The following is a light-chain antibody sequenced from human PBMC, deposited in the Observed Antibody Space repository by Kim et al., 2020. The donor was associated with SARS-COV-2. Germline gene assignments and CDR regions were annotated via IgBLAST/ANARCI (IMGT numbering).Light chain of an antibody. V-gene: IGLV3-25*03. Sequence: PGQTARITCSGDALPKQYAYCYQQKPGQAPVLVIYKDSERPSGIPERFSGSSSGTTVTLTISGVQAEDEADYYCQSADSSGTYYVFGTGTKVTVL. J-gene: IGLJ1*01. CDR1: ALPKQY. CDR2: KDS. CDR3: QSADSSGTYYV.